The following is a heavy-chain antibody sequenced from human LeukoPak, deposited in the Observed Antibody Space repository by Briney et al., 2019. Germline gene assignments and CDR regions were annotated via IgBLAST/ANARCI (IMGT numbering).Heavy chain of an antibody. Sequence: PSETLSLTCSVSGGSISRSSYYWGWIRQPPGKGLEWIGSIYYSGSTYYNPSLKSRVIISVDTSKNQFSLKLSSVTAADTAVYYCARGGYVLRFLEWLLFSDQWGQGTLVTVSS. CDR3: ARGGYVLRFLEWLLFSDQ. CDR2: IYYSGST. CDR1: GGSISRSSYY. V-gene: IGHV4-39*01. D-gene: IGHD3-3*01. J-gene: IGHJ4*02.